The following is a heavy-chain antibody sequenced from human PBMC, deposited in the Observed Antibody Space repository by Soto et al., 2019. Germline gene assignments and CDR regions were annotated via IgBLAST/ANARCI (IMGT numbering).Heavy chain of an antibody. D-gene: IGHD5-12*01. Sequence: EVQLLESGGGLVQPGGSLRLSCAASGFTFSSYAMSWVRQAPGKGLEWVSAISGSGGSTYYADSVKGRFTISRDNSKNTLYLQMNSLRAEDTAVYYCANVDIVATEMGIDYWGQGTLVTVSS. J-gene: IGHJ4*02. CDR2: ISGSGGST. CDR1: GFTFSSYA. V-gene: IGHV3-23*01. CDR3: ANVDIVATEMGIDY.